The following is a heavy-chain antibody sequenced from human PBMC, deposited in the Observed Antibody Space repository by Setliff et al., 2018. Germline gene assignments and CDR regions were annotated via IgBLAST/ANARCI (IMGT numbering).Heavy chain of an antibody. CDR2: INTKTGNP. V-gene: IGHV7-4-1*02. Sequence: ASVKVSCKASGYTFTNYAMTWMRQAPGQGLEYMGWINTKTGNPIYAQGFTGRFVFSLDTPVSTAYLQISSLKSEDSAVYYCARGSRFGTIVYRGDYYMDVWGKGT. J-gene: IGHJ6*03. CDR1: GYTFTNYA. D-gene: IGHD3-10*01. CDR3: ARGSRFGTIVYRGDYYMDV.